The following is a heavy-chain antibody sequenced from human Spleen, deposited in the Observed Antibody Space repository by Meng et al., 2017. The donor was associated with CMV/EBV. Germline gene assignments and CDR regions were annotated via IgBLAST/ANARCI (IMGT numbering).Heavy chain of an antibody. CDR2: ISGSGGST. V-gene: IGHV3-23*01. Sequence: GESLKISCAASGFTVSSYAMSWVRQAQGKGLEWVSAISGSGGSTYYADSVRGRFTISRDNSKTTLYLQMNSLRAEDTAVDYCAKESYYDSSGYSGFDYWGQGTLVTVSS. J-gene: IGHJ4*02. CDR3: AKESYYDSSGYSGFDY. CDR1: GFTVSSYA. D-gene: IGHD3-22*01.